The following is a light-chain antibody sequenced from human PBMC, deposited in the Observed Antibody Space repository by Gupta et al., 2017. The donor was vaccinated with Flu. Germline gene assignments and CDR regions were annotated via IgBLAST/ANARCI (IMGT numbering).Light chain of an antibody. CDR3: GAYTSSTSLVV. Sequence: ITISCTGTNSDVGTYNYVSWYQQHPGRAPKLMIYGVTHRPSGVSNRFSGSKSGNTASLTISGLQSEDEADYYCGAYTSSTSLVVFGGGTKLTVL. CDR1: NSDVGTYNY. V-gene: IGLV2-14*01. CDR2: GVT. J-gene: IGLJ2*01.